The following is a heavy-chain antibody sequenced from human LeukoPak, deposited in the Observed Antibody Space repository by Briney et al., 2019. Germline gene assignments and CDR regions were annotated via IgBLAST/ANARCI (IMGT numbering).Heavy chain of an antibody. CDR1: GGSIITSSFY. J-gene: IGHJ6*03. D-gene: IGHD3-10*01. CDR3: ARVLGSGSYYYYYMDV. V-gene: IGHV4-39*01. CDR2: IYYSGRT. Sequence: PSETLSLTCTVSGGSIITSSFYWGWIRQPPGKGLEWIGRIYYSGRTYYNLSLKSRVTISGDTSKNQVSLKLTSVTAADTAVYYCARVLGSGSYYYYYMDVWGKGTTVTVSS.